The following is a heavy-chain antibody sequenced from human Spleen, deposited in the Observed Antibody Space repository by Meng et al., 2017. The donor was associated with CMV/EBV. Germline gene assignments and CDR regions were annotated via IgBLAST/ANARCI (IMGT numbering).Heavy chain of an antibody. D-gene: IGHD6-25*01. CDR2: IHLDGDT. CDR1: GGSISSSNW. V-gene: IGHV4-4*02. Sequence: LTSAVSGGSISSSNWWGWVRQAAGKGLEWIGEIHLDGDTNYNPSLRSRVALSVDRSKNQFSMKMYSVTAADTAVYYCARHHGFSLEYWGQGTLVTVSS. CDR3: ARHHGFSLEY. J-gene: IGHJ4*02.